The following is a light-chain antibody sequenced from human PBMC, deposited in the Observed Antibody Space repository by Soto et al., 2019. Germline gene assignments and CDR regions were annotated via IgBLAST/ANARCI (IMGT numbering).Light chain of an antibody. Sequence: EIVMTQSPATLSVSPGERATLTCRASQSVSSNLAWYQQKPGQAPRLLNYDASSRATGIPDRFSGSGSGTDFTLTISRLEPEDFAVYYCQQYGSSLTFDGGTKVDI. CDR2: DAS. CDR1: QSVSSN. V-gene: IGKV3-20*01. J-gene: IGKJ4*01. CDR3: QQYGSSLT.